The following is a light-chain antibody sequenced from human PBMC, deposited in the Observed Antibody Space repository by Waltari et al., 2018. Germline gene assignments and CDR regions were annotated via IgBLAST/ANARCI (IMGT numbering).Light chain of an antibody. J-gene: IGKJ5*01. CDR2: WAS. CDR1: QTVLYNSNNKNY. CDR3: QQYYSTIT. V-gene: IGKV4-1*01. Sequence: DIVMTQSPDSLAVSLVETATLNCKSSQTVLYNSNNKNYLAWYQQKPGQPPQLLIYWASTRESGVPDRFSGSGSGTDFTLTISSLQAEDVAVYYCQQYYSTITFGQGTRLEIK.